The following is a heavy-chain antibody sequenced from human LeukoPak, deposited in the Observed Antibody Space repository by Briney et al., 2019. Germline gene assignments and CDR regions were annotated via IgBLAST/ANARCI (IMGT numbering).Heavy chain of an antibody. CDR1: GYSFTRYW. D-gene: IGHD3-10*01. CDR3: ARNRGDNTFDY. J-gene: IGHJ4*02. CDR2: VYPGDSNT. Sequence: GESLKISCKGSGYSFTRYWIAWVRQMPRKGLEWMGIVYPGDSNTRYSPSFEGQVTISADKSMNTAYLQWSSLKASDTAMYYCARNRGDNTFDYWGQGTLVTVSS. V-gene: IGHV5-51*01.